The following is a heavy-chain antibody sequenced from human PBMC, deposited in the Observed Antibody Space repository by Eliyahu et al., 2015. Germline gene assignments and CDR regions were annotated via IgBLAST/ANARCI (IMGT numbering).Heavy chain of an antibody. Sequence: EVQLVESGGGLVKPGGSLRLXCAASGFPFSSYSMXWVRQAPGXGLEWVSSISRSGDYTFYADSVKGRFTISRDNAKNSLYLQMNSLRDDDTAVYYCARILVATTGEVVDYWGQGTLVTVSS. J-gene: IGHJ4*02. CDR2: ISRSGDYT. D-gene: IGHD5-12*01. V-gene: IGHV3-21*01. CDR3: ARILVATTGEVVDY. CDR1: GFPFSSYS.